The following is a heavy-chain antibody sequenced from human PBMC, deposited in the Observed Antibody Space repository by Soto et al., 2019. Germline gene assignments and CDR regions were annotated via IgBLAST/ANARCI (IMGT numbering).Heavy chain of an antibody. Sequence: GPTLVDPPQNPPLARPLPWFSPSTRGKSVSGIRQPPGKALEWLALIDWDDDKYYSTSLKTRLTISKDTSKNQVVLTMTNMDPVDTATYYCARGSYGSGSYWNYWGQGTLVTVSS. J-gene: IGHJ4*02. CDR2: IDWDDDK. CDR3: ARGSYGSGSYWNY. D-gene: IGHD3-10*01. V-gene: IGHV2-70*01. CDR1: WFSPSTRGKS.